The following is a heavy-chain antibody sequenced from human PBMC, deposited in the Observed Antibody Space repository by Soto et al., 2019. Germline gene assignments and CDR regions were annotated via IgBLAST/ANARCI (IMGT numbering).Heavy chain of an antibody. D-gene: IGHD3-3*01. J-gene: IGHJ4*01. CDR3: ARGAADFWGAYPEIHVIDD. Sequence: GGSLRPSCAASEFTFSTYPMHWVRQAPGKGLGWVAVISYVETNKYYADSVKGRFTISRDKSKNTHYLQMNNLSADDKDVYYYARGAADFWGAYPEIHVIDDWGHGTLVTVSS. V-gene: IGHV3-30-3*01. CDR1: EFTFSTYP. CDR2: ISYVETNK.